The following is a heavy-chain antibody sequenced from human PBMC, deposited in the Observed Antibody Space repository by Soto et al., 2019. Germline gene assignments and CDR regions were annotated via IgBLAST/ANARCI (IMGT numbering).Heavy chain of an antibody. CDR1: GFTFSSYD. V-gene: IGHV3-23*01. J-gene: IGHJ4*02. CDR2: ISGSGGST. D-gene: IGHD1-1*01. CDR3: AKGYNVYFDY. Sequence: PGGSLRLSCAASGFTFSSYDMSWVRQAPGKGLEWVSAISGSGGSTYYADSVKGRFTISRDNAKNTLYLQMNSLRAEDTAIYYCAKGYNVYFDYWGQGTLVTVSS.